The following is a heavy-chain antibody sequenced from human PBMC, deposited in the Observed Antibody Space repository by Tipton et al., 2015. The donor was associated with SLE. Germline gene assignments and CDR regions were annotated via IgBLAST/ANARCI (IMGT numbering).Heavy chain of an antibody. V-gene: IGHV4-39*07. CDR1: GGSISSSSYY. CDR3: ARPYPPGIAVAGNAFDI. J-gene: IGHJ3*02. D-gene: IGHD6-19*01. CDR2: IYYSGST. Sequence: TLSLTCTVSGGSISSSSYYWGWIRQPPGKGLEWIGGIYYSGSTYYNPSPKSRVTISVDTSKNQFSLKLSSVTAADTAVYYCARPYPPGIAVAGNAFDIWGQGTMVTVSS.